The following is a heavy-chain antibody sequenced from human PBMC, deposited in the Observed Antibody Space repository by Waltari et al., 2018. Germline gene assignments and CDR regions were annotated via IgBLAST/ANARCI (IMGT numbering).Heavy chain of an antibody. V-gene: IGHV3-53*02. Sequence: EVQLVETGGGLIQPGGSLRLSCVASGFSVRNNYMTWVRQAPGKGLEWVSLIFSGGATYYAESLKGRFTMSRDNSKNTVYLYMNSLRVEDTAVYYCARGNGDYGFDYWGQGTLVTVSA. CDR1: GFSVRNNY. D-gene: IGHD4-17*01. J-gene: IGHJ4*02. CDR2: IFSGGAT. CDR3: ARGNGDYGFDY.